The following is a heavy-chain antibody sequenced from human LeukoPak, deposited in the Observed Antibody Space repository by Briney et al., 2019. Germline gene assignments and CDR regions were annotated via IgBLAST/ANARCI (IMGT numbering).Heavy chain of an antibody. CDR2: ISGSGGST. V-gene: IGHV3-23*01. J-gene: IGHJ4*02. CDR1: GFTFSSYS. CDR3: AKRGVGAQEFDY. Sequence: ASLRLSCAASGFTFSSYSMSWVRQAPGKGLEWVSAISGSGGSTYYADSVKGRFTISRDNSKNTLYLQMNSLRAEDTAVYYCAKRGVGAQEFDYWGQGTLVTVSS. D-gene: IGHD1-26*01.